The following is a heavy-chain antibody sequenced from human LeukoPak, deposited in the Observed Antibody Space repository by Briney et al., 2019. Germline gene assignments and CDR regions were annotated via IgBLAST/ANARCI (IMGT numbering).Heavy chain of an antibody. CDR2: IYFSGST. J-gene: IGHJ4*02. CDR3: ARAGYCSSTSCYAGYFDY. Sequence: KPSGTLSLTCTVSGGSISSYSLSWIRQAPGKGLEWVGFIYFSGSTNYNPSLKSRVTISVDTSKNQFSLKLSSVTAADTAVYYCARAGYCSSTSCYAGYFDYWGQGTLVTVSS. D-gene: IGHD2-2*01. V-gene: IGHV4-59*01. CDR1: GGSISSYS.